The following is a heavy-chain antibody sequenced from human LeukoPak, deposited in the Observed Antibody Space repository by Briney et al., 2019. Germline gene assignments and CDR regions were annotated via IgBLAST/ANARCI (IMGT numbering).Heavy chain of an antibody. Sequence: AGGSLRLSCAASGFSFRNYWMGRVRQAPGKGLEWVANTKPDGSAEYYADSVRGRFTASRDNANNLLYLQMNRLRAEDTAVYYCARDGGLHTNFDYWGQGTLLTVSS. CDR3: ARDGGLHTNFDY. V-gene: IGHV3-7*01. CDR1: GFSFRNYW. CDR2: TKPDGSAE. J-gene: IGHJ4*02. D-gene: IGHD2-15*01.